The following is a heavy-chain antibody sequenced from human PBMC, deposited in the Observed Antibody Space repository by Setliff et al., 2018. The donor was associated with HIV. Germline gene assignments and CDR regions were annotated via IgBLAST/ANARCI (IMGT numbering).Heavy chain of an antibody. Sequence: PGGSLRLSCAASGFIVSSNYMSWVRQAPGKGLEWVSIIYSGDSTYYADSVKGRFTISRDNYKNTLYLQMSRLRLEDTAVYFCARDLPRTNFWSGYPDFDYWGQGTLVTVSS. CDR2: IYSGDST. CDR1: GFIVSSNY. J-gene: IGHJ4*02. D-gene: IGHD3-3*01. V-gene: IGHV3-66*02. CDR3: ARDLPRTNFWSGYPDFDY.